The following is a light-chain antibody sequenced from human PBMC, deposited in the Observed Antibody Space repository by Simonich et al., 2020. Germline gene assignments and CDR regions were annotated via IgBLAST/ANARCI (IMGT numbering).Light chain of an antibody. CDR2: LNSDGSH. Sequence: QLVLTQSPSASASLGASVKLTCTLSSGHSSYAIAWHQQQPEKGPRYLMKLNSDGSHSKGAGIPARFSGSSSGAERYLTISSLQSEAEADYYCQTWGTGINWVFGGGTKLTVL. CDR1: SGHSSYA. J-gene: IGLJ3*02. V-gene: IGLV4-69*01. CDR3: QTWGTGINWV.